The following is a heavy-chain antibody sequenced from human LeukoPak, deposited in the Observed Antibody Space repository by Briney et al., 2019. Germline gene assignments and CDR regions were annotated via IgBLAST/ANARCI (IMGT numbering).Heavy chain of an antibody. D-gene: IGHD3-16*01. J-gene: IGHJ6*03. CDR3: AREPSQKGAHYMDV. Sequence: SETLSLTCTVSSGSNSIYYRSWVRHPRGRGLEGVGDIYYSWSTNYNPSLKSRVTISVDTSKNQFSLKLSSVTAADTAVYYCAREPSQKGAHYMDVWGKGTTVTICS. CDR2: IYYSWST. V-gene: IGHV4-59*01. CDR1: SGSNSIYY.